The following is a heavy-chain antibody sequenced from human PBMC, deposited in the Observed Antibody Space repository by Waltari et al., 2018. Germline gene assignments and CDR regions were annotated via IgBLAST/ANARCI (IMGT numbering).Heavy chain of an antibody. V-gene: IGHV4-34*01. Sequence: QVQLQQWGAGLLKPSETLSLTCAVYGGSFSGYYWSWIRPPPGKGMEWIGEINHSGSTNYNPSLKSRVTISVDTSKNQFSLKLGSVTAADTAVYYCARDLAGRYQLPHTKGCWFDPWGQGTLVTVSS. CDR2: INHSGST. J-gene: IGHJ5*02. CDR1: GGSFSGYY. D-gene: IGHD2-2*01. CDR3: ARDLAGRYQLPHTKGCWFDP.